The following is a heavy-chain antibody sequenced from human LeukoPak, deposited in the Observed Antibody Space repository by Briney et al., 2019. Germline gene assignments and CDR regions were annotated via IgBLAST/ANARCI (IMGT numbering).Heavy chain of an antibody. Sequence: GESLKISCKGSGYSFTSYWIGWVRQMPGKGLEWMGIIYPGDSHTRYSPSFQGQVTISADKSISTAYLQWSSLKASDTAMYYCARQTYCSGGSCYSGALYYFDYWGQGTLVTVSS. CDR2: IYPGDSHT. CDR3: ARQTYCSGGSCYSGALYYFDY. CDR1: GYSFTSYW. D-gene: IGHD2-15*01. J-gene: IGHJ4*02. V-gene: IGHV5-51*01.